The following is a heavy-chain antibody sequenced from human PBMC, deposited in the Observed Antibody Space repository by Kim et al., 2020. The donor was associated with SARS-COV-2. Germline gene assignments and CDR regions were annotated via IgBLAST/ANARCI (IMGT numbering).Heavy chain of an antibody. CDR3: ASTPGSSWYEYWYFDL. D-gene: IGHD6-13*01. Sequence: SETLSLTCTVSGGSVSSGSYYWSWIRQPPGKGLEWIGYIYYSGSTNYNPSLKSRVTISVDTSKNQFSLKLSSVTAADTAVYYCASTPGSSWYEYWYFDLWGRGTLVTVSS. CDR1: GGSVSSGSYY. V-gene: IGHV4-61*01. CDR2: IYYSGST. J-gene: IGHJ2*01.